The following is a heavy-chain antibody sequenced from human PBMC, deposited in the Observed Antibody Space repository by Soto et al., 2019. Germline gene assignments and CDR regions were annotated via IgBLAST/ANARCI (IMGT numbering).Heavy chain of an antibody. J-gene: IGHJ4*02. CDR3: ARYRGGYRRGLDS. CDR1: GFSFSDHY. CDR2: SRNKANSYST. Sequence: EVQLVESGGGLVQPGGSLRLSCAASGFSFSDHYMDWVRQAPGKGLEWVGRSRNKANSYSTEYAASVEGRYTISRDDSENSLYLHMNSLKTEDTAVYYCARYRGGYRRGLDSWGQGTLVTVSS. V-gene: IGHV3-72*01. D-gene: IGHD1-26*01.